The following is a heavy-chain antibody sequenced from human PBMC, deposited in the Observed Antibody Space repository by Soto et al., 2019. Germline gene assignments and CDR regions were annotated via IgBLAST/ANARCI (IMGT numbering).Heavy chain of an antibody. CDR1: GFTFSRYG. J-gene: IGHJ4*02. V-gene: IGHV3-30*03. Sequence: QVQLAESGGGVVQPGRSLRLSCAASGFTFSRYGMHWVRQAPGKGLEWVAVISYDGSNKYYVDSVKGRFTVSRDNSKNTLYLQMNSLGSEDTAVYYCAREDVVAAREDFDHWGQGTLVTVSS. D-gene: IGHD2-15*01. CDR2: ISYDGSNK. CDR3: AREDVVAAREDFDH.